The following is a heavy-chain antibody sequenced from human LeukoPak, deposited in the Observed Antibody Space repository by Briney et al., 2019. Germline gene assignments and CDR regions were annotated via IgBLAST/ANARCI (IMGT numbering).Heavy chain of an antibody. CDR3: VADGYNQDPDY. V-gene: IGHV3-48*03. Sequence: PGGSLRLSCAASGFTFRSCEMNWVRQAPGMGLEWVSYISHSGSTLYYADSVKGRFTISRDNAKNSLYLQMDSLRAEDTAVYYCVADGYNQDPDYWGQGTLVTVSS. CDR2: ISHSGSTL. D-gene: IGHD5-24*01. CDR1: GFTFRSCE. J-gene: IGHJ4*02.